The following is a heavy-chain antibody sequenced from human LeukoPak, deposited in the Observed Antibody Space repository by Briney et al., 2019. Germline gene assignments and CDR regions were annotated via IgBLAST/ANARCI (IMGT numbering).Heavy chain of an antibody. V-gene: IGHV3-20*04. D-gene: IGHD5-12*01. CDR2: INWNGGST. Sequence: GGSLRLSCAASGFTFDTYYMTWVRQAPGKGLEWVCGINWNGGSTRYAESVQGRFTISRDNAKNSLYLQMSSLRAEDTAVYYCARESGSGYDYHYWGQGTLVTVSS. CDR1: GFTFDTYY. J-gene: IGHJ4*02. CDR3: ARESGSGYDYHY.